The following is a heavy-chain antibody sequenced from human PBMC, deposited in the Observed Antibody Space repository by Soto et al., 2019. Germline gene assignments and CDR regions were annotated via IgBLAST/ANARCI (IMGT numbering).Heavy chain of an antibody. Sequence: SVKVSCKASGGTFSSYAISWVRQAPGQGLEWMGGIIPIFGTANYAQKFQGRVTITADKSTSTAYMELSSLRSEDTAVYYCARELDYYYYYGMDVWGQGTTVTVSS. CDR3: ARELDYYYYYGMDV. J-gene: IGHJ6*02. CDR2: IIPIFGTA. CDR1: GGTFSSYA. V-gene: IGHV1-69*06.